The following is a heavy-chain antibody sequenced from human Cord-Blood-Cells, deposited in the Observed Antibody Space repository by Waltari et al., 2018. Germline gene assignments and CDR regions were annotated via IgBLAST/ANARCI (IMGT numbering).Heavy chain of an antibody. J-gene: IGHJ2*01. CDR2: IKHSGSD. Sequence: QVQLQQWGAGLLKPSETLSLTCAVYGGSFSGYYWSLLRPPPGKGLEWIGEIKHSGSDNYNPSLKSLVTISVDTSKSQFSRKLSSVTAADTAVYYCARKLGIRVWYGDRWGRGTLVTVSS. CDR1: GGSFSGYY. D-gene: IGHD7-27*01. V-gene: IGHV4-34*01. CDR3: ARKLGIRVWYGDR.